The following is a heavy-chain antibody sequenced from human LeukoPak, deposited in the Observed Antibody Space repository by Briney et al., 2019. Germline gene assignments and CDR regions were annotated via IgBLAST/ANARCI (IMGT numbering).Heavy chain of an antibody. CDR2: IYNDART. CDR1: GFTVSGNY. CDR3: ARVPLHPTISNFDF. J-gene: IGHJ4*02. Sequence: GGSLRLSCAASGFTVSGNYMSWVRQAPGKGLEWVSVIYNDARTFYAESVKGRFTMSRHNSKNTLYLEMNSLRAEDTAVYYCARVPLHPTISNFDFWGQGTLVTVSS. D-gene: IGHD2/OR15-2a*01. V-gene: IGHV3-53*04.